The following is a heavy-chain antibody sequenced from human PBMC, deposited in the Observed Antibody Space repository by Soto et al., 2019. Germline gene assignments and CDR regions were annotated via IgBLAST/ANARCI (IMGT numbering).Heavy chain of an antibody. V-gene: IGHV5-10-1*01. Sequence: GESLKISCKGSGYSFTSYWISWVRQMPGKGLEWMGRIDPSDSYTNYSPSFQGHVTISADKSISTAYLQWSSLKASDTAMYYCARGPLYGDYLFLGIAGFDPWGQGTLATVSS. D-gene: IGHD4-17*01. J-gene: IGHJ5*02. CDR3: ARGPLYGDYLFLGIAGFDP. CDR2: IDPSDSYT. CDR1: GYSFTSYW.